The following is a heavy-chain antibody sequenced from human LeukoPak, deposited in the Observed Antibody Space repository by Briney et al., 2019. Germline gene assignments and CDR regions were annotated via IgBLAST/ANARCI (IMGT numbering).Heavy chain of an antibody. D-gene: IGHD3-10*01. CDR2: ISNSGTAI. CDR3: AKGGRKGITMLRAVIPAIYYFDY. CDR1: GFTFSSYE. J-gene: IGHJ4*02. Sequence: GGSLRLSCAASGFTFSSYEMNWVRQAPGKGLEWVSYISNSGTAIYYADSVKGRFTISRDNAKSSLYLQMNSLRAEDTALYYCAKGGRKGITMLRAVIPAIYYFDYWGQGTLVTVSS. V-gene: IGHV3-48*03.